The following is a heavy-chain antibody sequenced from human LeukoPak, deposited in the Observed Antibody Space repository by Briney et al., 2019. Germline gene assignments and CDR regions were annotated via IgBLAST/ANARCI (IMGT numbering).Heavy chain of an antibody. Sequence: ASVKVSCKASGYTFTSYDINWVRQATGQGLEWMGWMNPNSGNTGYAQKFQGRVTMTRNTSISTAYMELSSLRSEDTAVDYCARGYSQQPPLFQHWGQGTLVTVSS. J-gene: IGHJ1*01. CDR1: GYTFTSYD. CDR2: MNPNSGNT. CDR3: ARGYSQQPPLFQH. D-gene: IGHD6-13*01. V-gene: IGHV1-8*01.